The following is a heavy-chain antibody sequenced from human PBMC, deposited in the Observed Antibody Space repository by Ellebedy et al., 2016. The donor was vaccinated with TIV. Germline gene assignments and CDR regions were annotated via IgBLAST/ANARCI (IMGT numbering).Heavy chain of an antibody. Sequence: SGPTLVXPTQTLTLTCTFSGFSLSTIGMSVSWIRQAPGKALEWLALIDWDYDKYYSTSLKTRLTISKDSSKNQVGLTMTNMDPVDTATYYGARMGGGSGGKDDAFDIWGQGTMVTVSS. CDR3: ARMGGGSGGKDDAFDI. D-gene: IGHD3-16*01. V-gene: IGHV2-70*01. CDR1: GFSLSTIGMS. CDR2: IDWDYDK. J-gene: IGHJ3*02.